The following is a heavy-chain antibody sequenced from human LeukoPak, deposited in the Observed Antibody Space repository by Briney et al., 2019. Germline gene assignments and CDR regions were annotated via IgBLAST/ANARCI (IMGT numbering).Heavy chain of an antibody. D-gene: IGHD3-10*01. CDR3: ARDRITMVRGVRSALDY. CDR2: IYYSGST. J-gene: IGHJ4*02. V-gene: IGHV4-39*01. CDR1: GGSISSSSYY. Sequence: PSETLSLTCTVSGGSISSSSYYWGWIRQPPGKGLEWIGSIYYSGSTYYNPSLKSRVTISVDTSKNQFSLKLSSVTAADTAVYYCARDRITMVRGVRSALDYWGQGTLVTVSS.